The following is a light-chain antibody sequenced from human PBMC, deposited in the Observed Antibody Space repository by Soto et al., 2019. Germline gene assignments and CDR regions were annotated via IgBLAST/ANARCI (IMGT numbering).Light chain of an antibody. V-gene: IGKV2-28*01. Sequence: DTVRTHPPLPLPVTPGEPSSSSCRPSQSLVSNNGYSYLDWYLQKPGQAPQLLIYLGSSLASGVPARFSGSGSGTDFTLTISRLEPEDFAVYYCQQYGSSPLTFGGGTKVDIK. CDR2: LGS. CDR1: QSLVSNNGYSY. CDR3: QQYGSSPLT. J-gene: IGKJ4*01.